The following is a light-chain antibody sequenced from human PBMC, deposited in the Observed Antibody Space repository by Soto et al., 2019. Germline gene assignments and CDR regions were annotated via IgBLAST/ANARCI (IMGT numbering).Light chain of an antibody. V-gene: IGKV3-20*01. Sequence: EIVLTQSPGTLSLSPGERGPLSCRASQSVSSSYLAWYQQKPGQAPRLLIYGASSRATGIPDRFSGSGSGTDFTLTISRLEPEDFAVYYCQQYGSSPWTFGQGTKVDIK. CDR2: GAS. CDR1: QSVSSSY. J-gene: IGKJ1*01. CDR3: QQYGSSPWT.